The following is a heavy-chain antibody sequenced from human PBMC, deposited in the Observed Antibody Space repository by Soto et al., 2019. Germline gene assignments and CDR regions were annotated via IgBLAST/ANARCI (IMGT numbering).Heavy chain of an antibody. V-gene: IGHV1-46*01. J-gene: IGHJ4*02. D-gene: IGHD3-22*01. Sequence: QVQLVQSGAEVKKPGASVKVSCKASGYTFTSYYMHWVRQAPGQGLEWMGIINPSGGSTSYAQKFQGRVTMTRDTSTSTVYMDLSSLRSEDTAVYYCARGADYYDSSGYRYYFDYWGQGTLVTVSS. CDR1: GYTFTSYY. CDR2: INPSGGST. CDR3: ARGADYYDSSGYRYYFDY.